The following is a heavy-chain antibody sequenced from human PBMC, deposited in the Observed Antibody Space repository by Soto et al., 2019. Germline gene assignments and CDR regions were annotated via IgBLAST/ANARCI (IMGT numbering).Heavy chain of an antibody. CDR2: IYYSGST. Sequence: PSETLSLTCTVSGGSISSSSYYWGWIRQPPGKGLEWIGSIYYSGSTYYNPSLKSRVTISVDTSKNQFSLKLSSVTAADTAVYYCARHGYCSGGSCYPEDYYYYYYMDVWGKGTTVTVS. CDR1: GGSISSSSYY. D-gene: IGHD2-15*01. CDR3: ARHGYCSGGSCYPEDYYYYYYMDV. J-gene: IGHJ6*03. V-gene: IGHV4-39*01.